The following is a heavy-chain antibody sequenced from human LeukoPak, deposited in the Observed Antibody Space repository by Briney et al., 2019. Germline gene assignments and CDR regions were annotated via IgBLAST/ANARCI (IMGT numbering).Heavy chain of an antibody. D-gene: IGHD2-8*01. Sequence: PGGSLRLSCAASGCIFSSYDMYWVRQAPGRGLEWVAVISNDGNNKQYADSVKGRFTISRDNSKNTLYLQMNSLRADDTAVYHCAKDGLMRFFDYWGQGTLVTVSS. CDR3: AKDGLMRFFDY. V-gene: IGHV3-30*18. CDR1: GCIFSSYD. J-gene: IGHJ4*02. CDR2: ISNDGNNK.